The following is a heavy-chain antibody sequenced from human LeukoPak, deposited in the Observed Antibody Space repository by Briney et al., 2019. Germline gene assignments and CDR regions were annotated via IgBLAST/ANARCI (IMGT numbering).Heavy chain of an antibody. CDR3: TRGYGDYPDY. V-gene: IGHV3-11*04. J-gene: IGHJ4*02. CDR2: ISSSGSTI. CDR1: GFIVSQNY. Sequence: GGSLRLSCAASGFIVSQNYMSWVRQAPGKGLEWVSHISSSGSTIYYADSVKGRFTISRDNAKNSLYLQMNSLRGEDTAVYYCTRGYGDYPDYWGQGTLVTVSS. D-gene: IGHD4-17*01.